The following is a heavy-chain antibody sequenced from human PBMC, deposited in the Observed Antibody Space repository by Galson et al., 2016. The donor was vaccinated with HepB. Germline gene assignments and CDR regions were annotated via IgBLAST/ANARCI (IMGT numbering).Heavy chain of an antibody. D-gene: IGHD2/OR15-2a*01. CDR3: ASASFIEYRKTRSEDAFDI. CDR2: ILPMTDTV. J-gene: IGHJ3*02. Sequence: SVKVSCKASGGTFNKFAITWVRQAPGQGLEWMGGILPMTDTVDYAQKLQGRVTITADKSTSTAYMELSSLRSEDTAVYNCASASFIEYRKTRSEDAFDIWGQGTMVTASS. CDR1: GGTFNKFA. V-gene: IGHV1-69*06.